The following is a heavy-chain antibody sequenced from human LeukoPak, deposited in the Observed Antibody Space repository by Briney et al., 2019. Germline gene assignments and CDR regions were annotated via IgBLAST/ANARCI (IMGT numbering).Heavy chain of an antibody. CDR3: ARVGPPRSDAFDI. J-gene: IGHJ3*02. V-gene: IGHV3-72*01. CDR2: TRDKANSYTT. CDR1: GLTFSDHY. Sequence: GGSLRLSCAASGLTFSDHYMDWVRQTPGKGPEWVGRTRDKANSYTTEYAASVKRRFTISRDDSKNSLYLQMNSLKTEDTAVYYCARVGPPRSDAFDIWGQGTMVTVSS.